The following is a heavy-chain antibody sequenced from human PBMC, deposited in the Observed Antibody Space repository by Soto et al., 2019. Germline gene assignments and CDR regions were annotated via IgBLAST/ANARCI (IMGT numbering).Heavy chain of an antibody. V-gene: IGHV4-34*01. Sequence: SETLSLTCAVYGGSFSGYYWSWIRQPPGKGLEWIGEINHSGSTNYNPSLKSRVTISVDTSKNQFSLKLSSVTAADTAVYYCARGRRRYCSGGSCNEAPKVADYWGQGTLVTVSS. D-gene: IGHD2-15*01. CDR3: ARGRRRYCSGGSCNEAPKVADY. CDR2: INHSGST. CDR1: GGSFSGYY. J-gene: IGHJ4*02.